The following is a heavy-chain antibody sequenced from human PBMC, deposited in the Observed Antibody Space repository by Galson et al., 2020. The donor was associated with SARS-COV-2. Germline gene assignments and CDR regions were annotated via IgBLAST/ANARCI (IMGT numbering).Heavy chain of an antibody. CDR1: GFTFSDYY. CDR2: ISSSGSTI. CDR3: ARDAWGSGKGGWFDP. Sequence: GGSLRLSCAASGFTFSDYYMSWIRQATGKGLEWVAYISSSGSTIYYADTVKGRFTISRDTAKNSLYLQMNSLRAEDTAVYYCARDAWGSGKGGWFDPWGQGTLVTVSS. D-gene: IGHD6-25*01. J-gene: IGHJ5*02. V-gene: IGHV3-11*01.